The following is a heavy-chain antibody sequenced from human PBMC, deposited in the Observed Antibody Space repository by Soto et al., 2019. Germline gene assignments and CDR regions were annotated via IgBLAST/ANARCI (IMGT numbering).Heavy chain of an antibody. V-gene: IGHV1-69*06. CDR2: IIPIFGTA. J-gene: IGHJ4*02. CDR3: ERPEKTASCELPVDY. Sequence: SVKVSCKASGGTFSSYAISWVRQAPGQGREWMGGIIPIFGTANYAQKFQGRVTITADKSTSTAYMELSSLRSEDTAVYYCERPEKTASCELPVDYWGQGTLVTVSS. D-gene: IGHD1-26*01. CDR1: GGTFSSYA.